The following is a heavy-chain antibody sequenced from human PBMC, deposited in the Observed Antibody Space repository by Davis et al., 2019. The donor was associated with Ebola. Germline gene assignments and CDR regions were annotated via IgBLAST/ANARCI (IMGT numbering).Heavy chain of an antibody. CDR3: AREIVVVPAAMRDDSFVFRFDP. J-gene: IGHJ5*02. Sequence: MPSETLSLTCTVSGGSISSSSYYWGWIRQPPGKGLEWIGYIYYSGSTNYNPSLKSRVTISVDTSKNQFSLKLSSVTAADTAVYYCAREIVVVPAAMRDDSFVFRFDPWGQGTLVTVSS. V-gene: IGHV4-61*05. CDR1: GGSISSSSYY. CDR2: IYYSGST. D-gene: IGHD2-2*01.